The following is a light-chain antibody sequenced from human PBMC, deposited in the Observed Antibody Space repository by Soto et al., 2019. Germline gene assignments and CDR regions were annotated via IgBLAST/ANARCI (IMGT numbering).Light chain of an antibody. CDR2: AAS. CDR3: QQYYTYPQT. Sequence: AIRMTQSPSSFSASTGDRVTITFRASQGISSYLAWYQQKPGKAPKLLVYAASTLQYGVPSRFSGSGSGTDFTLTISCLQSEDFATYFCQQYYTYPQTFGQGTKVDIK. V-gene: IGKV1-8*01. CDR1: QGISSY. J-gene: IGKJ2*01.